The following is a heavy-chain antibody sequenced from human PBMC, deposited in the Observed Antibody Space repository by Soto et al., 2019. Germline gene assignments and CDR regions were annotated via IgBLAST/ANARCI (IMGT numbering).Heavy chain of an antibody. J-gene: IGHJ5*02. Sequence: QVQLVESGGGVVPPGRSLRLSCAASGFTFSSYGMHWVRQAPGKGLEWVAVIWYDGSNKYYADSVKGRFTISRDNSKNTLYLQMNSLRAEDTAVYYCAREYYGDYVGWFDPWGQGTLVTVSS. CDR1: GFTFSSYG. V-gene: IGHV3-33*01. D-gene: IGHD4-17*01. CDR3: AREYYGDYVGWFDP. CDR2: IWYDGSNK.